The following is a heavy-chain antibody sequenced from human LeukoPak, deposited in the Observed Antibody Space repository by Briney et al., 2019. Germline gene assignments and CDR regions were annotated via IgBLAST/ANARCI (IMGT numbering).Heavy chain of an antibody. Sequence: GGSLRLSCEASGFTSSSYGMNWVRQAPGKGLEWVSAISDTGTTTYYADSVKGRFIISRDNSKNTLYLQLNGLRAEDTAVYYCAKRVTYSSSSVYLDYWAQGTLVTVSS. CDR2: ISDTGTTT. V-gene: IGHV3-23*01. CDR3: AKRVTYSSSSVYLDY. J-gene: IGHJ4*02. D-gene: IGHD6-6*01. CDR1: GFTSSSYG.